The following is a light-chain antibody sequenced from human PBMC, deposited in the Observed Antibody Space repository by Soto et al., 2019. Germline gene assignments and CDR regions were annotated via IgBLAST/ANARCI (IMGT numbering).Light chain of an antibody. CDR2: WAS. V-gene: IGKV4-1*01. CDR3: QQHYSVPYT. Sequence: DIVMTQSPDSLAVSLGERATINCKSSQSVLSSSNNKNYLVWYQQKPGQPPKLLIYWASTRESGVPDRFSGSGSGTDFTLTISSLQAEDVAVYLCQQHYSVPYTFGQGTKLEIK. CDR1: QSVLSSSNNKNY. J-gene: IGKJ2*01.